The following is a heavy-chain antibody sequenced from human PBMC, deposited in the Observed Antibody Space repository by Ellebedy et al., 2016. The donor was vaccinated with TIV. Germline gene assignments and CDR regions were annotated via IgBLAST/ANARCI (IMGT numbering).Heavy chain of an antibody. Sequence: GESLKISXAASGFTFSSYAMSWVRQAPGKGLEWVSAISGSGGSTYYADSVKGRFTISRDNSKNTLYLQMNSLRAEDTAVYYCAKEGLIAAAGTYVPYYFDYWGQGTLVTVSS. D-gene: IGHD6-13*01. J-gene: IGHJ4*02. CDR1: GFTFSSYA. V-gene: IGHV3-23*01. CDR2: ISGSGGST. CDR3: AKEGLIAAAGTYVPYYFDY.